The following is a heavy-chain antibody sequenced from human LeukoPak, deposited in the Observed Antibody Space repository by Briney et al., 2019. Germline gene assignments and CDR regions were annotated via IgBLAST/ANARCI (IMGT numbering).Heavy chain of an antibody. J-gene: IGHJ4*02. V-gene: IGHV3-23*01. CDR3: AKDFVPRGGSYFPGFDY. CDR2: ISNSGDRT. D-gene: IGHD1-26*01. CDR1: GFTFSSYA. Sequence: GGSLRLSCAASGFTFSSYAMNWVRQAPGKGLEWVSTISNSGDRTYYADSVKGRFTISRDNSKNTLYLQMNSLRTEDTAVYYCAKDFVPRGGSYFPGFDYWGQGTLVTVSS.